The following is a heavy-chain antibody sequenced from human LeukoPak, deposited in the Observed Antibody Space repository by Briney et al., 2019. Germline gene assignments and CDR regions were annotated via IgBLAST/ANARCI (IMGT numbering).Heavy chain of an antibody. Sequence: ASVKLSCKASGSTFTNFGISWVRQAPGQGLEWMGGIILIFGTANYAQKFQGTVKVTADEATSTATMELSSMRYEDTAVHYCARGETAAYPSYYYMDVWGKGTTVTISS. J-gene: IGHJ6*03. CDR1: GSTFTNFG. V-gene: IGHV1-69*13. CDR2: IILIFGTA. CDR3: ARGETAAYPSYYYMDV. D-gene: IGHD6-13*01.